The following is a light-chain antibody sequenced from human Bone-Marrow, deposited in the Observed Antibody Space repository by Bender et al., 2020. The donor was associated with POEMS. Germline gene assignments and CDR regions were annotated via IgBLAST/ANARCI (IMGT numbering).Light chain of an antibody. J-gene: IGLJ2*01. CDR1: ALTKQF. V-gene: IGLV3-25*03. Sequence: SYELTQAPSVSVSPGQTATIPCSGDALTKQFAYWYQQKSGQAPILVMFKDTERPSGIPDRFTGSSSGTTVTLTITGVQAADDADYYCQSVDRSGPFVIFGGGTKLTVL. CDR2: KDT. CDR3: QSVDRSGPFVI.